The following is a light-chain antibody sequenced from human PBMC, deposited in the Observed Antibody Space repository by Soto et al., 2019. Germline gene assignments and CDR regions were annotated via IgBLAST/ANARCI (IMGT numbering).Light chain of an antibody. CDR3: QQYNNWPPVT. CDR1: QSVSSN. J-gene: IGKJ1*01. V-gene: IGKV3-15*01. CDR2: GAS. Sequence: EIVMTQSPATLSVSPGERATLSCRASQSVSSNLAWYQQKPGQAPRLLIYGASTRATGIPARFSGSGSGTEFALTISSLQSEDFAVYYCQQYNNWPPVTFGQGTKVEIK.